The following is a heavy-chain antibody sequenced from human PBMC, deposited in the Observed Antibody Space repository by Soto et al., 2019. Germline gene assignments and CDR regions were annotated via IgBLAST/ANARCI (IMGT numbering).Heavy chain of an antibody. J-gene: IGHJ4*02. CDR1: GYTFTIYY. Sequence: ASVKVSCKASGYTFTIYYMHWVLQAPGQGLEWMGIINPSGGSTSYAQKFQGRVTMTRDTSTSTVYMELSSLRSEDTAVYYCARGREPDDILWGYFDYWGQGTLVTVSS. D-gene: IGHD3-9*01. V-gene: IGHV1-46*03. CDR2: INPSGGST. CDR3: ARGREPDDILWGYFDY.